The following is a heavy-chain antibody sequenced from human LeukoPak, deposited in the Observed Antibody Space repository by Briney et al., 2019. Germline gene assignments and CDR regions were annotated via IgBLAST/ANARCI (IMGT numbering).Heavy chain of an antibody. Sequence: PGGSLRLSCAASGFTFSSYGIHWVRQAPGKGLEYVSHISTNGGSTYYAISVKGRFTISRDNSKNTLYLQMGSLRAEDMAVYYCARGRGYIYGYDYWGQGTLVTVSS. V-gene: IGHV3-64*01. D-gene: IGHD5-18*01. CDR3: ARGRGYIYGYDY. CDR2: ISTNGGST. J-gene: IGHJ4*02. CDR1: GFTFSSYG.